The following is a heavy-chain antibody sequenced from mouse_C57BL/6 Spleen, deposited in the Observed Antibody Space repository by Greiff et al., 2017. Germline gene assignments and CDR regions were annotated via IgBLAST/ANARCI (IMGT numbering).Heavy chain of an antibody. J-gene: IGHJ2*01. CDR1: GFTFSSYA. CDR2: ISDGGSYT. V-gene: IGHV5-4*01. CDR3: ARDGLTGY. Sequence: EVQGVESGGGLVKPGGSLKLSCAASGFTFSSYAMSWVRQTPEKRLEWVATISDGGSYTYYPDNVKGRFTISRDNAKNNLYLQMSHLKSEDTAMYYCARDGLTGYWGQGTTLTVSS.